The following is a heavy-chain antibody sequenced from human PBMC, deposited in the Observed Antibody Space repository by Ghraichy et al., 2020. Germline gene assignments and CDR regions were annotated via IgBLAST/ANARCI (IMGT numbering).Heavy chain of an antibody. J-gene: IGHJ4*02. CDR3: APRRYCPGDGCFWG. CDR1: GFPFSSYP. V-gene: IGHV3-23*01. CDR2: ISTGGGTT. Sequence: GGSLRLSCVASGFPFSSYPMSWVRQAPGKGLEWVSGISTGGGTTYYADSVKGRFAISRDNSWNTLYLQMNSLRADDTAVYYCAPRRYCPGDGCFWGWGQGTLVTVSS. D-gene: IGHD2-21*01.